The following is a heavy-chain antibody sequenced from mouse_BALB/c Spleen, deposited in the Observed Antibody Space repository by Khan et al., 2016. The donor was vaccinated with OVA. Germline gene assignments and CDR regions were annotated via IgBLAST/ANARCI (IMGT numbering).Heavy chain of an antibody. D-gene: IGHD4-1*01. Sequence: EVKLLESGPGLVKPSQSLSLTSTVTGYSITRDYAWNWIRQFPGNKLEWMGYISNSGSASYNPSLKSRISITRDTSKNQFFLQLDSVTTEDTATYYWASELGRYYAMDYWGQGTSVTVSS. CDR3: ASELGRYYAMDY. CDR1: GYSITRDYA. J-gene: IGHJ4*01. CDR2: ISNSGSA. V-gene: IGHV3-2*02.